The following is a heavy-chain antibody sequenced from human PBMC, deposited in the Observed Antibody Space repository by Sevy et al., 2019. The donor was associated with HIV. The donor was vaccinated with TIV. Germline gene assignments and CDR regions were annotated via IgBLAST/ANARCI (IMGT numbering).Heavy chain of an antibody. CDR2: ITWDGGRT. Sequence: SLKISCTASGFKFDDYAMHWVRQPPGKGLEWVSGITWDGGRTGYADSVKGRFITSRDNTKSSLYLQMNSLRAEDTALYYCAKDLRRGDILTGYLNYWGQGILVTVSS. CDR1: GFKFDDYA. D-gene: IGHD3-9*01. CDR3: AKDLRRGDILTGYLNY. V-gene: IGHV3-9*01. J-gene: IGHJ4*02.